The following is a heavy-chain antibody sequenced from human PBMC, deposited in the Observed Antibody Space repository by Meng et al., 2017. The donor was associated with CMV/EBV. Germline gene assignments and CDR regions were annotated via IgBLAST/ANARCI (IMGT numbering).Heavy chain of an antibody. D-gene: IGHD1-26*01. V-gene: IGHV1-69*01. CDR2: IIPFIETA. CDR3: ARGGDSWYSDY. CDR1: GRTFSTFA. Sequence: SSVWLQRRGPSVSASVTQSGRTFSTFAISCVRQDPGEGLEWMGGIIPFIETANYAERFQDRVTITADDSTTTAYMELSSLRADDTALYFCARGGDSWYSDYWGQGTLVTVSS. J-gene: IGHJ4*02.